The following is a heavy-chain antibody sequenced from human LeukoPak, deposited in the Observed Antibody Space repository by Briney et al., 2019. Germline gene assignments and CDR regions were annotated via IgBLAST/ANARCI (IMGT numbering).Heavy chain of an antibody. CDR1: GISLSNYA. D-gene: IGHD3-10*01. J-gene: IGHJ4*02. V-gene: IGHV3-23*01. Sequence: GGSLRLSCVVSGISLSNYAMTWVRQAPGKGLEWVSYISERGGSTTYADSVKGRFTISRDTTLNTLYLQMNNLRAEDTAVYFCAKRGVVIRGLLVIGYHQEAYHYDFWGQGVLVTVSS. CDR2: ISERGGST. CDR3: AKRGVVIRGLLVIGYHQEAYHYDF.